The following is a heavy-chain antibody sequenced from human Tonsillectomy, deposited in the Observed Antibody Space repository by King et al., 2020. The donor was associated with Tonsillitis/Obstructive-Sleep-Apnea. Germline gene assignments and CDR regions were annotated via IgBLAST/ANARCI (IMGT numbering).Heavy chain of an antibody. Sequence: EQLVQSGGGVVQPGRSLRLSCAASGFTFRSYAMHWVRQAPGKGLEWVAVISYDGSNKYYADSVKGRFTISRDNSKNTLYLQMNSLRAEDTAMYYCARDLPIVVIPAAIKGGFDYWGQGTLVTVSS. D-gene: IGHD2-2*02. V-gene: IGHV3-30*04. CDR1: GFTFRSYA. CDR3: ARDLPIVVIPAAIKGGFDY. CDR2: ISYDGSNK. J-gene: IGHJ4*02.